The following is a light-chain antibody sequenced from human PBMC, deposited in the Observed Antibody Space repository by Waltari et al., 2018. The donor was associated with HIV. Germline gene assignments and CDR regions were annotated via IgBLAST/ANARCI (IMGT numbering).Light chain of an antibody. CDR3: QQRSNWLFT. CDR2: DAS. V-gene: IGKV3-11*01. CDR1: QSLSSD. Sequence: EIVMTQSPASLSVSPGERATLSCRASQSLSSDLAWYQHKPGQAPRLLIYDASNRATGIPARFSGSGSGTDFTLTISSLEPEDFAVYYCQQRSNWLFTFGPGTKVDIK. J-gene: IGKJ3*01.